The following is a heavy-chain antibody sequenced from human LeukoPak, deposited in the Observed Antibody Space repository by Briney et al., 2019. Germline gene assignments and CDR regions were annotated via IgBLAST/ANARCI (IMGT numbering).Heavy chain of an antibody. CDR2: ISSGTSI. CDR3: ASSVDTSMVLDY. CDR1: GFTFSDYY. J-gene: IGHJ4*02. V-gene: IGHV3-11*04. D-gene: IGHD5-18*01. Sequence: GGSLRLSCTASGFTFSDYYMSWIRRAPGKGLEWISYISSGTSIYYADSVKGRFTISRDNAKNSLYLQMDSLRGEDTAVYYCASSVDTSMVLDYWGQGTLVTVSS.